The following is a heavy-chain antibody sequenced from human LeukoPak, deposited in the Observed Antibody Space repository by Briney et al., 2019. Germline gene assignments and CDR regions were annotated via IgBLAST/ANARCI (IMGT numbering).Heavy chain of an antibody. V-gene: IGHV1-2*02. J-gene: IGHJ4*02. Sequence: ASVKVSCKASGYTFTGYYMHWVRQAPGQGLEWMGWINPNSGGTNYAQEFQGRVTMTRDTSISTAYMELSRLRSDDTAVYYCARDPPTALRYFDWAFDYWGQGTLVTVSS. CDR1: GYTFTGYY. CDR2: INPNSGGT. CDR3: ARDPPTALRYFDWAFDY. D-gene: IGHD3-9*01.